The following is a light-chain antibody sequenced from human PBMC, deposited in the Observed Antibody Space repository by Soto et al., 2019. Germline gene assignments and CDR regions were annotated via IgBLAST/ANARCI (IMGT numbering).Light chain of an antibody. Sequence: QSALTQPASVSESPGQSITISCTGTSSDVGGYHYVSWYQQHPGKAPKLMIYDVNNRPSGVSNRFSGSKSGNTASLTISGLQAEDEADYYCRSSTGISTYVVFGGGTKLTVL. J-gene: IGLJ2*01. CDR2: DVN. CDR3: RSSTGISTYVV. V-gene: IGLV2-14*01. CDR1: SSDVGGYHY.